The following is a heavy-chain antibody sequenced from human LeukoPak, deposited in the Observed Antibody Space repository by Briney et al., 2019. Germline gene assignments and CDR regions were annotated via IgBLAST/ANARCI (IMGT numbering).Heavy chain of an antibody. Sequence: SETLSLTCSVSGGSISSSDYYWGWIRQPPGKGLEWIGTMFYNGATKSNPSLSSRVTMSIDTSKNQFSLKLRSVAAADTAVYYCAREARFALPVVGSGDYWGQGTLVTVSS. CDR1: GGSISSSDYY. D-gene: IGHD6-19*01. J-gene: IGHJ4*02. V-gene: IGHV4-39*07. CDR3: AREARFALPVVGSGDY. CDR2: MFYNGAT.